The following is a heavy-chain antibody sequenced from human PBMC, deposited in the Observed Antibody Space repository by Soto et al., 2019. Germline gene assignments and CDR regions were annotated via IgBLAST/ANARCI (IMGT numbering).Heavy chain of an antibody. CDR1: GGSISSSSYY. Sequence: QLQLQESGPGLVKPSETLSLTCTVSGGSISSSSYYWGWIRQPPGKGLEWIGSIYYSGSTYYNPSLKSRVTISVDTSKNQFSLKLSSVTAADTAVYYCARCRRVDNWFEPWGQGTLVNVSS. J-gene: IGHJ5*02. CDR3: ARCRRVDNWFEP. V-gene: IGHV4-39*01. CDR2: IYYSGST. D-gene: IGHD3-3*01.